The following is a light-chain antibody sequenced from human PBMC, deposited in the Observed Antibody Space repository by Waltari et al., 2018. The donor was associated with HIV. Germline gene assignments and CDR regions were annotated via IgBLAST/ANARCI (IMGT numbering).Light chain of an antibody. CDR1: QTIDQKS. CDR3: HVYGTSPRWT. Sequence: VLKHSPATLSVSPGGSATLSCRASQTIDQKSVSWYQQSAGQAPRLVLFASSTRATGIPDRFRGSESGTEFTLTIRRLEPEDFAIYYCHVYGTSPRWTFGPGTRLE. CDR2: ASS. V-gene: IGKV3-20*01. J-gene: IGKJ1*01.